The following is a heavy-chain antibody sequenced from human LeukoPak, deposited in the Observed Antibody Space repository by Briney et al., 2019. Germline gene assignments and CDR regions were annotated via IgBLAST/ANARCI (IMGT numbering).Heavy chain of an antibody. D-gene: IGHD5-18*01. CDR3: ARGGNGYGYLNYFDP. J-gene: IGHJ5*02. V-gene: IGHV4-59*01. CDR2: IYYSGST. CDR1: DGSFINYY. Sequence: SETLSLTCVVSDGSFINYYWSWIRQHPGKGLEWIGYIYYSGSTYYNPSLKSRVSVSEDTSKNQFSLKLSSVIAADTAVYYCARGGNGYGYLNYFDPWGQGILVTVSS.